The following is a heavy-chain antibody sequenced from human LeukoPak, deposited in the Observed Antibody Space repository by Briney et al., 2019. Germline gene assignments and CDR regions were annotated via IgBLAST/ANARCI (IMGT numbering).Heavy chain of an antibody. J-gene: IGHJ6*03. CDR3: ATDKGAAASTFRDFYYMDV. D-gene: IGHD6-13*01. V-gene: IGHV1-24*01. Sequence: ASVKVSCKVSGYTLTELPMHWVRQAPGEGLEWMGGFDPEDGEKIYSQKFQGRITMTEDTSTATVYMELTSLRSEDTAVYYCATDKGAAASTFRDFYYMDVWGKGTTVIVSS. CDR2: FDPEDGEK. CDR1: GYTLTELP.